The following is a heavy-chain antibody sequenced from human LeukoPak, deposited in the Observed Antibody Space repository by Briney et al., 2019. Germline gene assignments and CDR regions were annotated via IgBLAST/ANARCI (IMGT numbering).Heavy chain of an antibody. J-gene: IGHJ4*02. CDR2: IIPIFGTA. V-gene: IGHV1-69*13. CDR3: ARDLVGSHTGYSSGAWDY. Sequence: SVKVSCKASGGTFSSYAISWVRQAPGQGLEWMGGIIPIFGTANYAQKFQGRVTITADESTSTAYMELSSLRPEDTAVYYCARDLVGSHTGYSSGAWDYWGQGTLVTVSS. CDR1: GGTFSSYA. D-gene: IGHD3-9*01.